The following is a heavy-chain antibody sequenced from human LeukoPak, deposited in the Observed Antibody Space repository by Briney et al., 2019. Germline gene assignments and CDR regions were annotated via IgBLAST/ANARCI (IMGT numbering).Heavy chain of an antibody. CDR2: IYYSGST. Sequence: PSETLSLTCTVSGDSISNYYWSWIRQPPGKGLEWIGYIYYSGSTNYNPSLKSRVTISVDTSKNQFSLKLSSVTAADTAVYYCARTPGNSSSWPYYYYYYYMDVWGKGTTVTVSS. D-gene: IGHD6-13*01. CDR1: GDSISNYY. J-gene: IGHJ6*03. V-gene: IGHV4-59*01. CDR3: ARTPGNSSSWPYYYYYYYMDV.